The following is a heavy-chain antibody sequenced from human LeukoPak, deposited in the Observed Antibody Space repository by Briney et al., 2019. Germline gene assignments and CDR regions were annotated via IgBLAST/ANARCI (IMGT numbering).Heavy chain of an antibody. CDR3: AKYRSSGWFYRSFDY. CDR2: ISGSGGST. CDR1: GFTFSSYA. J-gene: IGHJ4*02. Sequence: GGSLRLSCAVSGFTFSSYAMNWVRQPPGKGLEWVSPISGSGGSTYYADSVKGRFTISRDKSKKTLYLQMNSQRAEDTAVYYCAKYRSSGWFYRSFDYWGQGTLVSVSS. D-gene: IGHD6-19*01. V-gene: IGHV3-23*01.